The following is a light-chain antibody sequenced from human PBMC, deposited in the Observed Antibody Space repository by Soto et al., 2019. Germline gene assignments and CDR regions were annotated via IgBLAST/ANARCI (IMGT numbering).Light chain of an antibody. CDR1: SSNIGSYT. CDR3: AAWDDSLNGVV. V-gene: IGLV1-44*01. J-gene: IGLJ2*01. CDR2: SDN. Sequence: QSVLTQPPSASGTPGQRVTISCSGSSSNIGSYTVNWYQHLPGTAHKLLMYSDNQRPSGVPDRFSGSKSGTSASLAISGLQSEDEADYSCAAWDDSLNGVVFGGWTKLTVL.